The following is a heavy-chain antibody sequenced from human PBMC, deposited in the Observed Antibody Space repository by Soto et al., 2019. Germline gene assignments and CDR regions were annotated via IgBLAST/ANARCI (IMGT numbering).Heavy chain of an antibody. CDR1: GGSISRGGYS. V-gene: IGHV4-30-2*01. Sequence: HLQLQESGSGLVKPSQTLSLTCAVSGGSISRGGYSWSWIRQPPGKGLEWIGYIHHSGSTYYNPSLKSRDTISVDRSKNQFSLKLSSVTAADTAMYSCAREKRYWSGGSCYPAGDSWGQGTLVTVSS. J-gene: IGHJ4*02. CDR3: AREKRYWSGGSCYPAGDS. CDR2: IHHSGST. D-gene: IGHD2-15*01.